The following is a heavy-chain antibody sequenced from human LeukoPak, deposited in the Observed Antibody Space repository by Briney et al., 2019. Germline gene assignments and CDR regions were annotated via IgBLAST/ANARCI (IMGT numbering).Heavy chain of an antibody. Sequence: GGSLRLSCAASGFTFSSYSMNWVRQAPGKGLEWVSSISSSSNYIYYADSVKGRFTISRDNAKNSLYLQMNSLRAEDTAVYYCAKNIAVAGTDAFDIWGQGTMVTVSS. CDR3: AKNIAVAGTDAFDI. CDR2: ISSSSNYI. J-gene: IGHJ3*02. D-gene: IGHD6-19*01. CDR1: GFTFSSYS. V-gene: IGHV3-21*01.